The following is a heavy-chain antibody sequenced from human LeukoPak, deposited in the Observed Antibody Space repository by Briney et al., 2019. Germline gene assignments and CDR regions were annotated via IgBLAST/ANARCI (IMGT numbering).Heavy chain of an antibody. Sequence: ASVKVSCKASGYTFTGYYMHWVRQAPGQGLEWMGWINTNTGNPTYAQGFTGRFVFSLDTSVSTAYLQISSLKAEDTAVYYCATEPLLWFGELAKPYYFDYWGQGTLVTVSS. CDR2: INTNTGNP. V-gene: IGHV7-4-1*02. CDR1: GYTFTGYY. J-gene: IGHJ4*02. CDR3: ATEPLLWFGELAKPYYFDY. D-gene: IGHD3-10*01.